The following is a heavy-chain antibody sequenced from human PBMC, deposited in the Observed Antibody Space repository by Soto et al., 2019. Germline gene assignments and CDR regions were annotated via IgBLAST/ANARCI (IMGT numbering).Heavy chain of an antibody. CDR3: ARREIQGPIDY. Sequence: QVQLQESGPGLVKPSDTLSLTCAVSGYSISSSNWWGWIRQPPGKGLEWIGYIYYSGTTYYKPSLKSRVTMSVGTSKNQFSLKLTSVTAVDPAVYYCARREIQGPIDYWGQGALVTVSS. J-gene: IGHJ4*02. D-gene: IGHD1-26*01. CDR1: GYSISSSNW. V-gene: IGHV4-28*01. CDR2: IYYSGTT.